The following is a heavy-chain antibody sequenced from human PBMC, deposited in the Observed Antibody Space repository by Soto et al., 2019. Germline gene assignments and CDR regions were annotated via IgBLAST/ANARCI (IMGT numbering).Heavy chain of an antibody. V-gene: IGHV3-11*01. Sequence: VGSLRLSCAASGFTFSDYYMSWIRQAPGKGLEWVSYISSSGSTIYYADSVKGRFTISRDNAKNSLYLQMNSLRAEDTAVYYCARVGQLVRNYYYGMDVWGQGTTVTVSS. CDR3: ARVGQLVRNYYYGMDV. CDR1: GFTFSDYY. J-gene: IGHJ6*02. CDR2: ISSSGSTI. D-gene: IGHD6-6*01.